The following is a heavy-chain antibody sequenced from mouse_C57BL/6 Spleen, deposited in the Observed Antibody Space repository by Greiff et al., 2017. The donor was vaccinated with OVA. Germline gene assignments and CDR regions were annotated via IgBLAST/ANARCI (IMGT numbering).Heavy chain of an antibody. CDR1: GFNIKDYY. CDR2: IDPEDGGT. J-gene: IGHJ2*01. V-gene: IGHV14-1*01. Sequence: EVQLQQSGAELVRPGASVKLSCTASGFNIKDYYMHWVKQRPEQGLEWIGRIDPEDGGTGYAPKFQGKATLTADTSSNTAYLQLSSLTSEDTAVYYCTITTVVENYWGQGTTLTVSS. D-gene: IGHD1-1*01. CDR3: TITTVVENY.